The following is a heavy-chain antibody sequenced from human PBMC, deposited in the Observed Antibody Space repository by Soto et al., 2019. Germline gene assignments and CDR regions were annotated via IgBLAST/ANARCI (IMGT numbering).Heavy chain of an antibody. CDR1: GGSISSYY. Sequence: SETLSLTCTVSGGSISSYYWSWIRQPPGKGLEWIGYIYHSGSTNYNPSLKSRVTISVDTSKNQFSLKLSSVTAADTAVYYCVRDWSTFWGMDVWGQGTTVTVSS. CDR3: VRDWSTFWGMDV. CDR2: IYHSGST. V-gene: IGHV4-59*01. J-gene: IGHJ6*02.